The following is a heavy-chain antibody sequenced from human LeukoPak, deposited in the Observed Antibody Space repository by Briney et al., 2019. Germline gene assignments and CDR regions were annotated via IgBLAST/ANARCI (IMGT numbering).Heavy chain of an antibody. D-gene: IGHD3-10*01. CDR3: AGVHYYYGSGSYYSDYYYYYMDV. V-gene: IGHV4-39*01. J-gene: IGHJ6*03. CDR2: IYYSGST. Sequence: SETLSLTCTVSGGSISSSSYYWGWIRQPPGKGLEWIGSIYYSGSTYYNPSLKSRVTISVDTSKNQFSLKLSSVTAADTAVYYCAGVHYYYGSGSYYSDYYYYYMDVWGKGTTVTISS. CDR1: GGSISSSSYY.